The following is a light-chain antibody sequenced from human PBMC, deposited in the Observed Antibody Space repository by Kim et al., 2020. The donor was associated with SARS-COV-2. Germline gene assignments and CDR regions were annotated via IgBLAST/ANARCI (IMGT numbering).Light chain of an antibody. Sequence: QRVTITCTGSSSNIGAGYDVHRYQQLPGTVPNLLIHGDTHRPSGVPDRFSGSKSGTSASLAITGLHGEDEADYYCQSYDSSLSGWVFGGGTQLTVL. J-gene: IGLJ3*02. V-gene: IGLV1-40*01. CDR1: SSNIGAGYD. CDR3: QSYDSSLSGWV. CDR2: GDT.